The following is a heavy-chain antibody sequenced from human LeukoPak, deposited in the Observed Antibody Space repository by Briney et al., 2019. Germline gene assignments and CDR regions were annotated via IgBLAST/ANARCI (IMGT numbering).Heavy chain of an antibody. CDR2: ISSSSSYT. J-gene: IGHJ5*02. V-gene: IGHV3-11*05. D-gene: IGHD6-13*01. CDR3: ARDLKAAAGPFDP. CDR1: GXTFSDYY. Sequence: GGSLRLSWAASGXTFSDYYMSWIRQAPGKGLEWVSYISSSSSYTNYADSVKGRFTISRDNAKNSLYLQMNSLRAEDTAVYYCARDLKAAAGPFDPWGQGTLVTVSS.